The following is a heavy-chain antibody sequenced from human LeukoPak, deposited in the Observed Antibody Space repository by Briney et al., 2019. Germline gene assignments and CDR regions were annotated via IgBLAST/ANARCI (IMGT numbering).Heavy chain of an antibody. D-gene: IGHD3-22*01. J-gene: IGHJ4*02. V-gene: IGHV4-39*07. CDR3: ARIDSGGYGYLDY. Sequence: SETLSLTCTVSGGSISSSSYYWGWIRQPPGKGLEWIGSIYYSGSTYYNPSLKSRVTISVDTSKNQLSLNLRSVTAADTAVYYCARIDSGGYGYLDYWGQGTLVTVSS. CDR1: GGSISSSSYY. CDR2: IYYSGST.